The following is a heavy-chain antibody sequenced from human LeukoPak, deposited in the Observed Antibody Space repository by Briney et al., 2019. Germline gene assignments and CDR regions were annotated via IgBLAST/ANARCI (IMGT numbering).Heavy chain of an antibody. CDR2: IKQDGSDK. D-gene: IGHD3-3*01. Sequence: GGSLRLSCEVSGFTFSSYWMNWVRQAPGKGLEWVANIKQDGSDKYYVDSVKGRFTISRDNAKNSLYLQMNSLRVEDTAVYFCARQGRSWDYWGQGTLVTVSS. CDR1: GFTFSSYW. V-gene: IGHV3-7*03. J-gene: IGHJ4*02. CDR3: ARQGRSWDY.